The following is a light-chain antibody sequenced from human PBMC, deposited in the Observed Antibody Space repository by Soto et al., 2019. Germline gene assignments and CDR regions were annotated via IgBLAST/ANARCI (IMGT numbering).Light chain of an antibody. V-gene: IGKV1-39*01. CDR1: QSISSY. CDR3: HQRNK. Sequence: DIQMTQSPSSLSASVGDRVTITCRASQSISSYLNWYQQKPGKAPKLLIYAASNRATGIPARFSGSRSGTDFTLTISSLEPEDFGVYFCHQRNKFGQGTRLEI. CDR2: AAS. J-gene: IGKJ5*01.